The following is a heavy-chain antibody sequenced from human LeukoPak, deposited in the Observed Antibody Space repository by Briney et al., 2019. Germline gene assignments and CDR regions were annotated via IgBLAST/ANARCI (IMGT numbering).Heavy chain of an antibody. V-gene: IGHV5-10-1*01. J-gene: IGHJ4*02. Sequence: GESLRISCKGSGYSFTSYWISWVRQMTGKGLEWMGRIDPSDSYTNYSPSFQGHVTISADKSISTAYLQWCSLKASDTAIYYCARQEGSSYYYYWGQGTLVTVSS. CDR1: GYSFTSYW. D-gene: IGHD3-22*01. CDR3: ARQEGSSYYYY. CDR2: IDPSDSYT.